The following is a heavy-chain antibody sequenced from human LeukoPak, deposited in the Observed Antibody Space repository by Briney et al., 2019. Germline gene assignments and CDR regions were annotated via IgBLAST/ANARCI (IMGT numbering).Heavy chain of an antibody. CDR3: AKNLNPFDS. CDR2: LVYDARS. V-gene: IGHV3-33*03. J-gene: IGHJ4*02. Sequence: GTSLRLSCAASGFPFSSYGMHWVRQAPGKGLEWVARLVYDARSDYANSVKGRFSISRDDSKNTLFLDMSNLRAEDTAVYYCAKNLNPFDSWGQGILVTVSS. CDR1: GFPFSSYG.